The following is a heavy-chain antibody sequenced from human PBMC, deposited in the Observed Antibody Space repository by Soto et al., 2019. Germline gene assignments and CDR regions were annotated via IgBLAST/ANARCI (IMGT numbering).Heavy chain of an antibody. CDR3: ASHYDMWSGYLSPVDY. Sequence: GGSLRLSCAASGFTFSDYYMSWIRQAPGKGLEWVSYISSSGSTIYYADSVRGRFTITRDNAKNSLYLEMNSLRDEDTAVYYCASHYDMWSGYLSPVDYWGQGTLVTAPQ. CDR1: GFTFSDYY. D-gene: IGHD3-3*01. V-gene: IGHV3-11*01. CDR2: ISSSGSTI. J-gene: IGHJ4*02.